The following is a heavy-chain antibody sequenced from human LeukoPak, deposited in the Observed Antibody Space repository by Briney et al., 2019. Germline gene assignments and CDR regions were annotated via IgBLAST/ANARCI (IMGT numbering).Heavy chain of an antibody. D-gene: IGHD6-6*01. CDR3: AKGVEYSSSYFDY. CDR2: ITGSGGST. CDR1: GFTSRSYA. V-gene: IGHV3-23*01. Sequence: GGSLRLSCAASGFTSRSYAMSWVPQTPGKGLGRVSAITGSGGSTYYADSVKGRFTISRDNSKNTLYLQVNSLRAEDTAVYYCAKGVEYSSSYFDYWGQGTLVTVSS. J-gene: IGHJ4*02.